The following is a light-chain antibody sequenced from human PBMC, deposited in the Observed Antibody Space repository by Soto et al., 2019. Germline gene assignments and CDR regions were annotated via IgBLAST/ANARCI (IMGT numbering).Light chain of an antibody. V-gene: IGLV2-8*01. Sequence: QSALTQPPSASGSPGQSVTISCTGTSSDIGAYNYVSWFQQHPGEAPKLITSEVNKRPSGVPDRFSGSKSGNTASLTVSGLQAEDEADYYCTSYGGRDNLMFGGGTQLTVL. CDR3: TSYGGRDNLM. CDR1: SSDIGAYNY. CDR2: EVN. J-gene: IGLJ3*02.